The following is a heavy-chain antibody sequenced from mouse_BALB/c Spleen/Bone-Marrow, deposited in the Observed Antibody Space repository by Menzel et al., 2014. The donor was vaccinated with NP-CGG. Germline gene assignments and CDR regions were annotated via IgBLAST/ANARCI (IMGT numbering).Heavy chain of an antibody. J-gene: IGHJ4*01. CDR3: ARGGWLAMDY. CDR2: INPSNGGT. V-gene: IGHV1S81*02. D-gene: IGHD2-3*01. Sequence: VQLQQSGAELVKPGASVKLSCKASGYTFTSYYLYWVKQRPGQGLEWIGEINPSNGGTNFNEKFKSKATLTVDKSSSTAYMQLSSLTSEDSAVYYCARGGWLAMDYWGQGTAGTVSS. CDR1: GYTFTSYY.